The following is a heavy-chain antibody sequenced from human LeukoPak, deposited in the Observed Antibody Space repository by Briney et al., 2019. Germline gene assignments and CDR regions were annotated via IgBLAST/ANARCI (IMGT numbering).Heavy chain of an antibody. CDR3: ARDSGYYYDSSGYYYYYYYMDV. Sequence: SETLSLTCAVYGGSFSGYYWSWIRQPPGKGLEWIGEINHSGSTNYNPSLKSRVTMSVDTSKNQFSLKLSSVTAADTAVYYCARDSGYYYDSSGYYYYYYYMDVWGKGTTVTISS. CDR1: GGSFSGYY. D-gene: IGHD3-22*01. J-gene: IGHJ6*03. V-gene: IGHV4-34*01. CDR2: INHSGST.